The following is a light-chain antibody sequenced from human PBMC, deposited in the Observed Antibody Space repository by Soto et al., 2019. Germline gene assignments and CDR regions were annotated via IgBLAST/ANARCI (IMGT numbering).Light chain of an antibody. CDR2: DAF. V-gene: IGKV1-33*01. J-gene: IGKJ1*01. Sequence: DIQMTQSPSSLSASAGDRVTITCRASQDISHYLNWYQQKPGKAPKLLIDDAFNLETGVPSRFSGSGSGTDFTFTISSLQPEDIATYYCQQYDSFPRTFGQGTKVDIK. CDR3: QQYDSFPRT. CDR1: QDISHY.